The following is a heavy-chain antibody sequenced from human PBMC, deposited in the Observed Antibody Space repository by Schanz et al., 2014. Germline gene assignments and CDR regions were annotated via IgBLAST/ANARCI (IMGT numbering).Heavy chain of an antibody. CDR3: ARDRVGASRYFDY. V-gene: IGHV3-11*05. D-gene: IGHD1-26*01. CDR2: ISNSGTYT. CDR1: GFTFSDYY. J-gene: IGHJ4*02. Sequence: QVQLVESGGGLVKPGGSLRLSCAASGFTFSDYYMTWMRQAPGKGLEWISYISNSGTYTKYADSVKGRFVISRDNARSSLYLQMSSLRDGDTAVYYCARDRVGASRYFDYWGQGTLVTVSS.